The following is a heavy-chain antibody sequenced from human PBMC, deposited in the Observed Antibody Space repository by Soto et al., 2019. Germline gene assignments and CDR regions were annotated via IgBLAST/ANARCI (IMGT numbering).Heavy chain of an antibody. CDR2: IWYDGSNK. J-gene: IGHJ3*02. V-gene: IGHV3-33*01. D-gene: IGHD1-26*01. CDR1: GFTFSSYG. Sequence: QVQLVESGGGVVQPGRSLRLSCAASGFTFSSYGMHWVRQAPGKGLEWVAVIWYDGSNKYYADPVKGRFTISRDNSKNTLYLQMNSLRAEDTAVYYCAREVGASDAFDIWGQGTMVTVSS. CDR3: AREVGASDAFDI.